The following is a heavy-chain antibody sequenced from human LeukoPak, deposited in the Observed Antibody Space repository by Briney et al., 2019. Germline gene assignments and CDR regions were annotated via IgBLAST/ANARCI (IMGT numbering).Heavy chain of an antibody. V-gene: IGHV4-34*01. CDR2: INHSGST. J-gene: IGHJ3*02. Sequence: SETLSLTCAVYGGSFSGYYWSWIRQPPGKGLEWIGEINHSGSTNYNPSLKSRVTISVDTSKNQFSLKLSSVTAADTAVYYCARPANYYDSSGYYGRSDAFDIWGQGTMVTVSS. D-gene: IGHD3-22*01. CDR1: GGSFSGYY. CDR3: ARPANYYDSSGYYGRSDAFDI.